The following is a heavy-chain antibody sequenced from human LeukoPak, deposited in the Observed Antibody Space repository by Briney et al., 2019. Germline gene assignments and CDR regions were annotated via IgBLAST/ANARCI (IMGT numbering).Heavy chain of an antibody. D-gene: IGHD3-9*01. CDR3: ARVWHFDWLSAYDY. J-gene: IGHJ4*02. CDR2: ISAYNGNT. V-gene: IGHV1-18*04. CDR1: GYTFTGYY. Sequence: ASVKVSCKASGYTFTGYYMHWVRQAPGRGLEWMGWISAYNGNTNYAQKLQGRVTMTTDTSTSTAYMELRSLRSDDTAVYYCARVWHFDWLSAYDYWGQGTLVTVSS.